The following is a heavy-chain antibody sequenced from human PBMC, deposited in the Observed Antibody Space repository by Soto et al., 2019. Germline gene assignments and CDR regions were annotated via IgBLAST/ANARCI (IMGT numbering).Heavy chain of an antibody. Sequence: GGSLRLSCAASGFTFSSYGMHWVRQAPGKGLEWVAVIWYDGSNKYYADSVKGRFTISRDNSKNTLYLQMNSLRAEDTAVYYCARGHRRRWADDAFDIWGQGTMVTVSS. CDR2: IWYDGSNK. V-gene: IGHV3-33*01. CDR1: GFTFSSYG. CDR3: ARGHRRRWADDAFDI. J-gene: IGHJ3*02.